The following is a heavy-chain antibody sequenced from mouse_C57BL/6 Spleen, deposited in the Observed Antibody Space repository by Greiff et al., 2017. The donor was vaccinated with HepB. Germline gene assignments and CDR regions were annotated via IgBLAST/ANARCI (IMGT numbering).Heavy chain of an antibody. Sequence: VEESGGGLVKPGGSLKLSCAASGFTFSDYGMHWVRQAPEKGLEWVAYISSGSSTIYYADTVKGRFTISRDNAKNTLFLQMTSLRSEDTAMYYCARHSTSYYAMDYWGQGTSVTVSS. D-gene: IGHD1-1*01. CDR1: GFTFSDYG. CDR3: ARHSTSYYAMDY. V-gene: IGHV5-17*01. J-gene: IGHJ4*01. CDR2: ISSGSSTI.